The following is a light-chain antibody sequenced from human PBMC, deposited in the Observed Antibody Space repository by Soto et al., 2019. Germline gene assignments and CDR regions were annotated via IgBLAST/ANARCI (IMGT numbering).Light chain of an antibody. V-gene: IGKV1-5*03. CDR2: KAS. CDR1: QSISSC. J-gene: IGKJ4*01. CDR3: QQYDSFSLT. Sequence: DIQMTQSPSTLSASVGDRVTITCRASQSISSCLTWYQQKPGKAPKRLIYKASSLESGVPSRFSGSGSGTEFTLTISSLQPADFATYYCQQYDSFSLTFGGGTKVEIK.